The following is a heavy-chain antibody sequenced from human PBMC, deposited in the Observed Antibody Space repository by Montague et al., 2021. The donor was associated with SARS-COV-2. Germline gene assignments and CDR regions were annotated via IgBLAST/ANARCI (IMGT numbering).Heavy chain of an antibody. V-gene: IGHV4-59*13. J-gene: IGHJ4*02. CDR3: ARDFVY. CDR2: MYYSGST. CDR1: GGSISSYY. Sequence: SETLSLTCTVSGGSISSYYWSWIRQPPGKGLEWIGYMYYSGSTNYNPSLKSRVTLSVDTSKNQFSLKLSSVTAADTAVYYCARDFVYWGQGTLVTVSS.